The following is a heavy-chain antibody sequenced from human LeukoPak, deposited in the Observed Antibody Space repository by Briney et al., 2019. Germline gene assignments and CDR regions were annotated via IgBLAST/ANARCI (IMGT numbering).Heavy chain of an antibody. J-gene: IGHJ4*02. CDR1: GFTFSSYG. CDR3: ARDPPSGSYCSYFDY. D-gene: IGHD3-10*01. CDR2: IWYDGSNK. V-gene: IGHV3-33*01. Sequence: PGGSLRLSCAASGFTFSSYGMHWVRQAPGKGLEWVAVIWYDGSNKYYADSVKGRFTISRDNSKNTLYLQMNSLRAEDTAVYYCARDPPSGSYCSYFDYWGQGTLVTVSS.